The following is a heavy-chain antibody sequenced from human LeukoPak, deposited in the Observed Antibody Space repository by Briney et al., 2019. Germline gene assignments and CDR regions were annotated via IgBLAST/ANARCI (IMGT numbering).Heavy chain of an antibody. J-gene: IGHJ6*03. CDR3: ARVEGYIYGLYQYYYMDV. CDR1: GGSITSYY. V-gene: IGHV4-59*01. D-gene: IGHD5-18*01. CDR2: IYYSGTT. Sequence: PSETLSLTCTVSGGSITSYYWSWIRQPPGKGLEWIGYIYYSGTTHYNPSLKSRVTMSVDTSKTQFSLKLTPVTAADTAVYYCARVEGYIYGLYQYYYMDVWGKGTTVTVSS.